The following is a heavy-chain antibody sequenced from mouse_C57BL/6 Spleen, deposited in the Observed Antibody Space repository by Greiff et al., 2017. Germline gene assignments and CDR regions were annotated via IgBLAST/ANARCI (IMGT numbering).Heavy chain of an antibody. J-gene: IGHJ3*01. D-gene: IGHD2-4*01. CDR1: GYTFTSYW. V-gene: IGHV1-64*01. CDR2: IHPNSGST. Sequence: QVQLQQPGAELVKPGASVKLSCKASGYTFTSYWMHWVKQRPGQGLEWIGMIHPNSGSTNYNEKFKSKATLTVDKSSSTAYMQLSSLTSEDSAVYYCARDYDVSWFADWGTGTLVTVSA. CDR3: ARDYDVSWFAD.